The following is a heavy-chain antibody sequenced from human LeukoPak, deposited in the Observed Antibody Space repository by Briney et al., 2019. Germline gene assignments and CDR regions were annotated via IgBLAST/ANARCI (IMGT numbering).Heavy chain of an antibody. V-gene: IGHV3-7*01. D-gene: IGHD5-12*01. CDR3: VRDGGVSGYDLLDY. CDR2: INQDGSEE. Sequence: GGSLRLSCAASGFTFSNYWMTWVRQAPGKWLEWVAHINQDGSEEHYMDSAKARFTISRDNAKNSLSLQMNSLRAEDTAVYYCVRDGGVSGYDLLDYWGQGTLVTVSS. J-gene: IGHJ4*02. CDR1: GFTFSNYW.